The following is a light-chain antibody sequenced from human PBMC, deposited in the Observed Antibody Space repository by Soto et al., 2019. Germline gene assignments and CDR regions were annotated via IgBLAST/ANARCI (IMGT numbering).Light chain of an antibody. J-gene: IGKJ4*01. CDR1: QSVSSSY. V-gene: IGKV3-20*01. Sequence: EIVLTQSPGTLSLSPGERATLSCRASQSVSSSYLAWYQQKPGQAPRLLIYGASSRATGIPDRFSGSGSGTDFTLTITILEPEDSAVYYCQQYGSSPPFTFGVGTKVEIK. CDR3: QQYGSSPPFT. CDR2: GAS.